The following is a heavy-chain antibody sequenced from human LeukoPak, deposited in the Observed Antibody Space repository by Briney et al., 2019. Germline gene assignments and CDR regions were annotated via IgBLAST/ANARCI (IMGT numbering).Heavy chain of an antibody. V-gene: IGHV1-18*01. J-gene: IGHJ6*02. D-gene: IGHD1-26*01. Sequence: ASVKVSCKASGYTFTSYGISWVRQAPGQGLEWMGWLSAYNGNTNYAQKLQGRVTMTTDTSTSTAYMELRSLRSDDTAVYYCASTSAVGATVYYYYGMDVWGQGTTVAVSS. CDR3: ASTSAVGATVYYYYGMDV. CDR1: GYTFTSYG. CDR2: LSAYNGNT.